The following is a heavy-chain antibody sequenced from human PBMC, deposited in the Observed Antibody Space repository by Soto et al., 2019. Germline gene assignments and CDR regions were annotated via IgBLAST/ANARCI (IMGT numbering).Heavy chain of an antibody. J-gene: IGHJ4*02. Sequence: GGSLRLSCAASGLTFSSYGMHWVRQAPGKGLEWVAVIWYDGSKKYYGDSVKGRFTISRDNSKNTMYLQMNSLRAEDTAVYYCARDRDYFDTSGYYYYFDNWGQGTLVTVSS. CDR1: GLTFSSYG. D-gene: IGHD3-22*01. V-gene: IGHV3-33*01. CDR2: IWYDGSKK. CDR3: ARDRDYFDTSGYYYYFDN.